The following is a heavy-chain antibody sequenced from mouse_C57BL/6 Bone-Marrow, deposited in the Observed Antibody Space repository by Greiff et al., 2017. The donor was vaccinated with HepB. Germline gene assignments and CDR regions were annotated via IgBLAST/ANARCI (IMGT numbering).Heavy chain of an antibody. J-gene: IGHJ4*01. CDR3: VGPPDSVYAMDY. V-gene: IGHV10-3*01. CDR2: IRSKSSNNAS. Sequence: EVQVVESGGGLVQPKGSLKLSCAASGFTFNTYAMHWVRQAPGKGLEWVARIRSKSSNNASYYADSVNDRFTIPRSDTQSILYLQMNTLETEDTACYCCVGPPDSVYAMDYWGQGTSVTVSS. CDR1: GFTFNTYA.